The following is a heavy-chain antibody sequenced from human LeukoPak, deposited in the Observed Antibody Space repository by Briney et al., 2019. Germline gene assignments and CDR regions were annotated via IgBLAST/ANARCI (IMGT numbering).Heavy chain of an antibody. Sequence: ASVKVACKASGYTFTSFAMHWVRQAPGQRLEWVGWINGGNGNTKYSQKFQGRVTIIRDTSASTAHMEPSSLRSEDTAIYYCARSINYSTDSTGGYYFDYWGQGTLVTVSS. J-gene: IGHJ4*02. CDR1: GYTFTSFA. CDR3: ARSINYSTDSTGGYYFDY. D-gene: IGHD6-13*01. CDR2: INGGNGNT. V-gene: IGHV1-3*01.